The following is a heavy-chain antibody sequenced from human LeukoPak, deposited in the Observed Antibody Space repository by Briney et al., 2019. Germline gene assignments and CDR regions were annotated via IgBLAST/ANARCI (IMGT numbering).Heavy chain of an antibody. D-gene: IGHD3-3*01. CDR2: IYSGGST. Sequence: PGGSLRLSCAASGFTVSSNYMSWVRQAPGKGLEWVSVIYSGGSTYYADSVKGRFTISRDNSKNTLYLQMNSLRAEDTAVYYCARAPPITIFGVVIWGFDYWGQGTLVTVSS. V-gene: IGHV3-53*01. J-gene: IGHJ4*02. CDR3: ARAPPITIFGVVIWGFDY. CDR1: GFTVSSNY.